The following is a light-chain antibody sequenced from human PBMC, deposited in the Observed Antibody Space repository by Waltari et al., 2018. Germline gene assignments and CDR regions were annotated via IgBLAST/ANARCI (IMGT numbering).Light chain of an antibody. CDR3: QQYGSSPPTG. CDR1: QSVNSRY. V-gene: IGKV3-20*01. CDR2: GAS. Sequence: EIVLTQSPATLSLSPGERATLSCRASQSVNSRYLAWYQQKSGQAPRLLIHGASSRATGIPDRFSGSGSGTDFTLTISRLEPEDFAVYYCQQYGSSPPTGFGPGTKLDIK. J-gene: IGKJ3*01.